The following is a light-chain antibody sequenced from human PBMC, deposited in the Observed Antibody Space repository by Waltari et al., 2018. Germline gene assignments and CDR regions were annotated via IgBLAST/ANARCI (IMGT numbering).Light chain of an antibody. CDR3: QQYDNLPLT. J-gene: IGKJ4*01. V-gene: IGKV1-5*03. CDR1: QSISTW. Sequence: DIQMTQSPSTLSASVGDRITITCRASQSISTWLAWYQQKPGKAPKLLIYKASNLESGVPSRFSGSGSGTEFTLTISSLQPDDFATYYCQQYDNLPLTFGGGTRVEI. CDR2: KAS.